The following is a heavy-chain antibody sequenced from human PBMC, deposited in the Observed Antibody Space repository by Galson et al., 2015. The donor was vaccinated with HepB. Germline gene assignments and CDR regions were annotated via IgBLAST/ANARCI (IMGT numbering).Heavy chain of an antibody. CDR1: GFTFTTSA. CDR3: AADLPKYYDTGGYYPDGFDI. V-gene: IGHV1-58*02. Sequence: SCKASGFTFTTSAMQWVRQARGQRLEWIGWIVVGSGNTNYAQKFQEGVTITRDMSTSTAYMELSSLKSEDTAVYYCAADLPKYYDTGGYYPDGFDIWGQGTMVTVSS. D-gene: IGHD3-22*01. CDR2: IVVGSGNT. J-gene: IGHJ3*02.